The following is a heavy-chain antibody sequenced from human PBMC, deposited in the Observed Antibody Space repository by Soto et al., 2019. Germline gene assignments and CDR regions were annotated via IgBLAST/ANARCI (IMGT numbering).Heavy chain of an antibody. V-gene: IGHV1-18*01. CDR2: ISAYNGNT. CDR3: ASRIAAAGPFDY. CDR1: GYTFTRDV. Sequence: PVKGSCKASGYTFTRDVVSWLRQTPGQRLEWMGWISAYNGNTNYAQKLQGRVTMTTDTSTSTAYMELRSLRSDDTAVYYCASRIAAAGPFDYWGQGTLVTVSS. D-gene: IGHD6-13*01. J-gene: IGHJ4*02.